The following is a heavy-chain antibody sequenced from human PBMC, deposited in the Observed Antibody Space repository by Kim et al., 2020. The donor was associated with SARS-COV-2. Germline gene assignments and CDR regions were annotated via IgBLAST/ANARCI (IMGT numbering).Heavy chain of an antibody. CDR3: AKAKGLRYFDWLFFDY. D-gene: IGHD3-9*01. CDR2: ISYDGSNK. V-gene: IGHV3-30*18. J-gene: IGHJ4*01. Sequence: GGSLRLSCAASGFTFSSYGMHWVRQAPGKGLEWVAVISYDGSNKYYADSVKGRFTISRDNSKNTLYLQMNSLRAEDTAVYYCAKAKGLRYFDWLFFDYLG. CDR1: GFTFSSYG.